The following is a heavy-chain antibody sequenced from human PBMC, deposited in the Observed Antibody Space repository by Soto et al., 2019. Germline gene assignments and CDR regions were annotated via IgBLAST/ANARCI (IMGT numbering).Heavy chain of an antibody. Sequence: QVQLVQSGAEVKKPGSSVKVFCKASGGTFSNYTISWVRQAPGQGLEWMGGIIPVFGTTDYEQKFQGRVTITADGSTSTAYMKLSSLRSADTAVYYCARSSPYIVVRKPTGNQDYDGMDVWGQGTTVTVSS. CDR1: GGTFSNYT. D-gene: IGHD2-2*01. CDR2: IIPVFGTT. CDR3: ARSSPYIVVRKPTGNQDYDGMDV. V-gene: IGHV1-69*01. J-gene: IGHJ6*02.